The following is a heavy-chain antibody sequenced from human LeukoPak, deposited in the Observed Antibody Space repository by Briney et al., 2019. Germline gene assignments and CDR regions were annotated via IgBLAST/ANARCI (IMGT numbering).Heavy chain of an antibody. J-gene: IGHJ5*02. CDR1: GYTFTSYG. CDR2: INPYSHNP. D-gene: IGHD3-22*01. CDR3: ARGDIDSSGYYLNWIDP. V-gene: IGHV1-18*01. Sequence: ASVKVSCKXSGYTFTSYGIIWVRQAPGLGLEWMGWINPYSHNPNDAQKLQGRVAMTTDTSTRTAYMELRSLTSDDTAVYYCARGDIDSSGYYLNWIDPWGQGTLVTVSS.